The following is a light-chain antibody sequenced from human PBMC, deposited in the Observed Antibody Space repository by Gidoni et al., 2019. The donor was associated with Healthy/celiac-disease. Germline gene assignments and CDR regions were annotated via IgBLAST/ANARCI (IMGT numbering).Light chain of an antibody. Sequence: QSALTQPASVSGAPGQSITIPCTGPSSDVGGYNYVSWHQQHPGKAPQLMIYDVSNRPSGVSKRFSGSRSGNTASLTISGLRAEDEADYYCSSYTSSSTLDWVFGGGTKLTVL. CDR2: DVS. CDR1: SSDVGGYNY. J-gene: IGLJ3*02. CDR3: SSYTSSSTLDWV. V-gene: IGLV2-14*03.